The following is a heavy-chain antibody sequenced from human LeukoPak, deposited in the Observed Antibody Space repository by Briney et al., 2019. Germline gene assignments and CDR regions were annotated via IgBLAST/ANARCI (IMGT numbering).Heavy chain of an antibody. D-gene: IGHD6-19*01. V-gene: IGHV1-18*01. Sequence: ASVKVSCKASGYTFTSYGISWVRQAPGQGLEWMGWISAYNGNTNYAQKLQGRVTMTTDTSTSTAYMELRSLRSDDTAVYYCARDRIAVAGRKYYYYMDVWGKGTTVTVSS. CDR2: ISAYNGNT. CDR3: ARDRIAVAGRKYYYYMDV. J-gene: IGHJ6*03. CDR1: GYTFTSYG.